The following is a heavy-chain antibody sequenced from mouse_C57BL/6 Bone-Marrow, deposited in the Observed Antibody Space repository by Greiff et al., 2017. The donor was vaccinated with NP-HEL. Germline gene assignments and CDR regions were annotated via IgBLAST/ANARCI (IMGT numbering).Heavy chain of an antibody. CDR3: TTEGYGSSYWYFDV. Sequence: EVQLQESGAELVRPGASVKLSCTASGFNITDYYMHWVKQRPEQGLEWIGRIDPEDGDTEYAPKFQGKATMTADTSSNTAYLQLSSLTSEDTAVYYCTTEGYGSSYWYFDVWGTGTTVTVSS. CDR2: IDPEDGDT. J-gene: IGHJ1*03. D-gene: IGHD1-1*01. V-gene: IGHV14-1*01. CDR1: GFNITDYY.